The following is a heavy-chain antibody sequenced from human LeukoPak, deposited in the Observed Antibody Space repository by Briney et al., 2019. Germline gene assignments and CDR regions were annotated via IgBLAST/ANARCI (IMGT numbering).Heavy chain of an antibody. V-gene: IGHV1-2*02. J-gene: IGHJ4*02. CDR3: ATYHVRADYGY. Sequence: ASVKVSCKASGYSFTGYYMHWVRQAPGQGLEWMGWINPNSGGTNYAQKFQGRVTMTRDTSISTAYMELSRLRSEDTAVYYCATYHVRADYGYWGQGTLVTVSS. D-gene: IGHD3-10*02. CDR2: INPNSGGT. CDR1: GYSFTGYY.